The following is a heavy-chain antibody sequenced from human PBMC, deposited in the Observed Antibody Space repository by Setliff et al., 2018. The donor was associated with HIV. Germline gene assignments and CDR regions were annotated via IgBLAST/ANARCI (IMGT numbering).Heavy chain of an antibody. CDR2: IYTGGST. CDR1: GGSISGFH. D-gene: IGHD3-22*01. V-gene: IGHV4-4*08. J-gene: IGHJ4*02. Sequence: KTSETLSLTCTVSGGSISGFHWSWIRQSPGKGLEWIGYIYTGGSTNYNPSLKSRVTISVDTSKSQFSLKLTSVTAADTAVYYCAKAHPGSSGLIDYWGQGTLVTVSS. CDR3: AKAHPGSSGLIDY.